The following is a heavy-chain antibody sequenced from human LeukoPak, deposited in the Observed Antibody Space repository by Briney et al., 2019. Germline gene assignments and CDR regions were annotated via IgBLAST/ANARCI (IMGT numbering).Heavy chain of an antibody. D-gene: IGHD6-13*01. CDR1: GYTFTSYV. CDR2: ISAYNGNT. Sequence: GASVTVSCKAPGYTFTSYVISWVRQAPGQGLEWMGWISAYNGNTNYAQKLQGRVTMTTDSSTSTAYMELRSLRSDDTVVYYCAREKGQQLAYVDTWFDPWGQGTLVTVSS. J-gene: IGHJ5*02. CDR3: AREKGQQLAYVDTWFDP. V-gene: IGHV1-18*01.